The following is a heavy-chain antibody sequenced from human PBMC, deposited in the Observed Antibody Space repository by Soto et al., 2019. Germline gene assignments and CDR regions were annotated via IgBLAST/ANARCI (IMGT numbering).Heavy chain of an antibody. Sequence: ASVKVSCKASGYTFTGYYVHWVRQAPGQGLEWMGWINPNSGGTNYAQKFQGRVTMTRDTSISTAYMELSSLRAEDTAIYYCAKDITFTMIVVVKFGGLDYWGRGSLVTVSS. J-gene: IGHJ4*02. D-gene: IGHD3-22*01. CDR2: INPNSGGT. V-gene: IGHV1-2*02. CDR1: GYTFTGYY. CDR3: AKDITFTMIVVVKFGGLDY.